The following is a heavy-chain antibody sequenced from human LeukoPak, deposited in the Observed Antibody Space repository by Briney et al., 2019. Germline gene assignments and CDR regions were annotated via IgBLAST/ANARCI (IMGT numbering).Heavy chain of an antibody. CDR2: IYYSGST. CDR1: GGSISSYY. CDR3: ARSRGYGIDY. Sequence: PSETLSLTCTVSGGSISSYYWSWIRQPPGKGLEWIGYIYYSGSTNYNPSLKSRVTISVDTSKNQFSLKLSSVTAADTAMYYCARSRGYGIDYWGQGTLVTVSS. V-gene: IGHV4-59*01. J-gene: IGHJ4*02. D-gene: IGHD6-13*01.